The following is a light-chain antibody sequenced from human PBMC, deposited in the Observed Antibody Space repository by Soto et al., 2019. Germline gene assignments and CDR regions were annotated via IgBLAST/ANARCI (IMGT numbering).Light chain of an antibody. CDR1: SSDVGGYKY. CDR3: SSYRSIGSLV. Sequence: LTQPASVSGSPGHSITISCTGTSSDVGGYKYVSWYQQHPGKAPKVMIYEVSNRPSGVSTRFSGSKSGNTASLTISGLQADDEGDYYCSSYRSIGSLVFGTGTKVTVL. CDR2: EVS. J-gene: IGLJ1*01. V-gene: IGLV2-14*01.